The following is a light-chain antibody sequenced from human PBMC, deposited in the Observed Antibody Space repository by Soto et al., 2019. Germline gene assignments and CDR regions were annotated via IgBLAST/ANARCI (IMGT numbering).Light chain of an antibody. CDR3: AAWDDSLNGNYV. V-gene: IGLV1-44*01. Sequence: QPVLTQPPSASGTPGQRVTISCSGSSSNIGSNTVNWYQQLPGTAPKPLIYSNNQRPSGVPDRFSGSKSGTSASLAISGLQSEDEADYYCAAWDDSLNGNYVFGTGTKLTVL. CDR2: SNN. CDR1: SSNIGSNT. J-gene: IGLJ1*01.